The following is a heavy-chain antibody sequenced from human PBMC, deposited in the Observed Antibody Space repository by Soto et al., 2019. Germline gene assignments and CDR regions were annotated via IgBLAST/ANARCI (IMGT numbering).Heavy chain of an antibody. CDR3: ARKGVAFDY. D-gene: IGHD3-3*01. Sequence: EVQLVQSGGGLVQPGGSLRLSCAASGFTFSSYSVNWVRQAPGKGLEWISYISTTSSSIYYADSVKGRFTISRDNAKNSLFLQMNSLRDEDTAVYYCARKGVAFDYWGQGALVTVSS. CDR1: GFTFSSYS. V-gene: IGHV3-48*02. J-gene: IGHJ4*02. CDR2: ISTTSSSI.